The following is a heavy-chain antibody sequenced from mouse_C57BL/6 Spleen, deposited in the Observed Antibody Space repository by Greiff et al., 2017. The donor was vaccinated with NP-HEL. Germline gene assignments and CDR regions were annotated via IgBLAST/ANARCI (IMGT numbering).Heavy chain of an antibody. V-gene: IGHV1-50*01. CDR3: AREGTGECYYYAMDY. J-gene: IGHJ4*01. CDR1: GYTFTSYW. CDR2: IDPSDSYT. Sequence: QVQLQQPGAELVKPGASVKLSCKASGYTFTSYWMQWVKQRPGQGLEWIGEIDPSDSYTNYNQKFKGKATLTVDTSSSTAYMQLSSLTSEDSAVYYCAREGTGECYYYAMDYWGQGTSVTVSS. D-gene: IGHD4-1*01.